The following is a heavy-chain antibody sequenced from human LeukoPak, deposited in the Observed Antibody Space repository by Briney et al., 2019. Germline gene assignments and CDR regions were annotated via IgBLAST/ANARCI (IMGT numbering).Heavy chain of an antibody. D-gene: IGHD3-22*01. V-gene: IGHV3-20*04. J-gene: IGHJ4*02. CDR2: INWNGGST. CDR3: ARGAGDYYDSSGYYYFDY. Sequence: PGGSLRLSCAASGFIFSNYWMSWVRQAPGKGLEWVSGINWNGGSTGYADSVKGRFTISRDNAKNSLYLQMNSLRAEDTALYYCARGAGDYYDSSGYYYFDYWGQGTLVTVSS. CDR1: GFIFSNYW.